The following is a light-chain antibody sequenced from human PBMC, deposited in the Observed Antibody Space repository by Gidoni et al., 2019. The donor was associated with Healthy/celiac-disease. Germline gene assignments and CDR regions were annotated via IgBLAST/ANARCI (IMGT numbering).Light chain of an antibody. CDR1: QSVSSSY. V-gene: IGKV3-20*01. CDR3: QQYGSSPLT. J-gene: IGKJ5*01. Sequence: EIVLTQSPGTLSLSPGERATPSCRASQSVSSSYLAWYQQKPGQAPRLLIYGASSRATGIPDRFSGSGSGTDFTLTISRLEPEDFAVYYCQQYGSSPLTFGHGTRLEIK. CDR2: GAS.